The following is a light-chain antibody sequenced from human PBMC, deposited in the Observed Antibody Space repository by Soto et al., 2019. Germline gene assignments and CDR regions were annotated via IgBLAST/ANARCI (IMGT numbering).Light chain of an antibody. V-gene: IGKV1-12*01. J-gene: IGKJ5*01. CDR2: TGS. Sequence: DIQMTQSPSYVSASVGDRFTITCRASQVIKNWLAWYQQKPGKAPNLLIYTGSSLQSGVPSRFSGSGSGTDFTLTINSLQPEDFATYYCQQAASFPITFGQGTRLEIK. CDR3: QQAASFPIT. CDR1: QVIKNW.